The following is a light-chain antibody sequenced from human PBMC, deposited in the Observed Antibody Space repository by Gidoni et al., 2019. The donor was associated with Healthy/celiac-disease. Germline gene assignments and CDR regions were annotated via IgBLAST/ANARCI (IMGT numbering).Light chain of an antibody. V-gene: IGKV1-5*03. J-gene: IGKJ3*01. CDR2: KAS. CDR3: QQNNSYLFT. Sequence: IQITQSPSTLSASVGDRFTITCRGSPSISSWLAWYQQKPGKAPKLMIDKASSLESGVPSRFSGSGSGTEFTLTISSLQPDDFATYYCQQNNSYLFTFGPGTKVDIK. CDR1: PSISSW.